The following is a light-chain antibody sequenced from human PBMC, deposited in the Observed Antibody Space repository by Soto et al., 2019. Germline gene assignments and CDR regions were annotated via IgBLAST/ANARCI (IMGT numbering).Light chain of an antibody. V-gene: IGKV3-20*01. CDR3: QQYGSSSPYT. CDR1: QSVGSRY. J-gene: IGKJ2*01. Sequence: EIVLTQSPGTLSLSPGEGATLSCRASQSVGSRYLAWYQQKVGQAPRLLIYGASTRATGVPDRFSGSGSGTDFTLTISRVEDEDFAVYYCQQYGSSSPYTFGQGTKLEIK. CDR2: GAS.